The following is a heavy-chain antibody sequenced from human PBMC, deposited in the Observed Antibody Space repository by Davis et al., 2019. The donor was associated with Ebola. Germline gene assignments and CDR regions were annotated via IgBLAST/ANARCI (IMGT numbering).Heavy chain of an antibody. J-gene: IGHJ5*02. D-gene: IGHD3/OR15-3a*01. CDR3: ARHIDVNKLFSLDLFS. Sequence: PGGSLRLSCAASGFAFEEYTMHWVRHGPGNRLEWVAAISWEGGSTFHADSVKGRFSISRDNSRNSLFLQMNNLRIEDTALYFCARHIDVNKLFSLDLFSWGQGTLVTVSS. V-gene: IGHV3-43*01. CDR2: ISWEGGST. CDR1: GFAFEEYT.